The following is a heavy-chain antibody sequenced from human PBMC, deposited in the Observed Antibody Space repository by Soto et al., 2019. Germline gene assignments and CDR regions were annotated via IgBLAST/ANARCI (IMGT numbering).Heavy chain of an antibody. J-gene: IGHJ5*02. CDR3: ARLLWSRGDWFDP. V-gene: IGHV4-59*08. Sequence: SETLSLTCTVSGGSISSYYWSWIRQPPGKSLEWIGYIYYSGSTNYNPSLKSRVTISVDTSKNQFSLKLSSVTAADTAVYYCARLLWSRGDWFDPWGQGTLVTVS. D-gene: IGHD3-10*01. CDR1: GGSISSYY. CDR2: IYYSGST.